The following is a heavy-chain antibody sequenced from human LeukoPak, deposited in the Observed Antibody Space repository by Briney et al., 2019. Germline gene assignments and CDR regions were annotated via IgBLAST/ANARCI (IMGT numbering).Heavy chain of an antibody. CDR2: ISSSSSYI. J-gene: IGHJ6*02. Sequence: GGSLRLSCAASGFTFSSYSMNWVRQAPGKGLEWVSSISSSSSYIYYADSVKGRFTISRDNAKNSLYLQMNSLRAEDTAVYYCARGRHIRYGMGVWGQGTTVTASS. V-gene: IGHV3-21*01. CDR1: GFTFSSYS. CDR3: ARGRHIRYGMGV.